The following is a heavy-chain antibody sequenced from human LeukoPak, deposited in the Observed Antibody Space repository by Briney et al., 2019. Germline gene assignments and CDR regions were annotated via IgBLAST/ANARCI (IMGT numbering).Heavy chain of an antibody. CDR2: ISYDGTYK. J-gene: IGHJ4*02. CDR3: ARSSWGYTIGWTTYSFDI. Sequence: QPGGSLRLSCAASGFTFSSYAMHWVRQAPGRGPEWVAVISYDGTYKYYADSVKGRFTISRDNSKNTLYLQVDSLRVEDTAVYYCARSSWGYTIGWTTYSFDIWGQGTLVTVSS. CDR1: GFTFSSYA. V-gene: IGHV3-30*04. D-gene: IGHD6-19*01.